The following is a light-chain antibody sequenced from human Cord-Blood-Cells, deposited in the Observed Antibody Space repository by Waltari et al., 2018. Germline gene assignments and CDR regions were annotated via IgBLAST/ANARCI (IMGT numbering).Light chain of an antibody. CDR3: LLYMCSGMWV. J-gene: IGLJ3*02. CDR2: STN. Sequence: QTVVTQAPSFSVSPGGAVTLTCGLSYGSVTTSYYPSWYQHTPGQAPHTVSYSTNTRSSGVPDRCSCPILGNKAALPTTGAQADYESDYYFLLYMCSGMWVFGGVTKLTVL. CDR1: YGSVTTSYY. V-gene: IGLV8-61*01.